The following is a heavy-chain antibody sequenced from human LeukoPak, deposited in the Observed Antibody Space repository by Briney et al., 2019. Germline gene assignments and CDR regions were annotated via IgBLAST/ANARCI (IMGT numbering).Heavy chain of an antibody. V-gene: IGHV4-4*07. CDR2: IYTSGST. CDR3: ARENYSWIQLWSSPYFDY. J-gene: IGHJ4*02. CDR1: GGSISSYY. D-gene: IGHD5-18*01. Sequence: SETLSLTRTVSGGSISSYYWSWIRQPAGKGLEWIVRIYTSGSTNYNPSLKSRVTMSVDTSKNQFSLKLSSVTAADTAVYYCARENYSWIQLWSSPYFDYWGQGTLVTVSS.